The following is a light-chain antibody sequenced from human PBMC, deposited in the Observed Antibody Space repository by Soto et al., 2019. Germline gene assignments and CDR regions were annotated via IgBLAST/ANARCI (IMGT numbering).Light chain of an antibody. CDR3: QQSNSITWT. CDR2: AAS. Sequence: DIQMTESPSSLSSSGGDIFTITCRASQGISTYLNWYQQKPGKAPKVLIYAASSLQSGVPSRFSGSGSETDFTLTISSLQPEDFATYSCQQSNSITWTFGQGTKVDI. CDR1: QGISTY. J-gene: IGKJ1*01. V-gene: IGKV1-39*01.